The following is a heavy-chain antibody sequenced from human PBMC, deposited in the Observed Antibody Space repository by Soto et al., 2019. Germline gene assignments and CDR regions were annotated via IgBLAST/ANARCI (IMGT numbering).Heavy chain of an antibody. D-gene: IGHD3-3*01. CDR3: ARDWAGYYDFWSGQNYYYYYYMDV. J-gene: IGHJ6*03. Sequence: QVQLVQSGAEVKKPGASVKVSCKASGYTFTSYGISWVRQAPGQGLEWMGWISAYNGNTNYAQKLQGRVTMTTDTSTSTADMELRSLRSDDTAVYYCARDWAGYYDFWSGQNYYYYYYMDVWGKGTTVTVSS. CDR1: GYTFTSYG. V-gene: IGHV1-18*01. CDR2: ISAYNGNT.